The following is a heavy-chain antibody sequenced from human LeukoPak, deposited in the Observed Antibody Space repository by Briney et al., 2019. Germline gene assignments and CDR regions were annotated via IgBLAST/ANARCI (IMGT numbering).Heavy chain of an antibody. Sequence: SETLSLTCTVSGGSISSGDYYWSWIRQPPGKGLEWIGYIYYSGSTYYNPSLKSRVTISVDTSKNQFSLKLSSVTAADTAVYYCAKEGSARDAFDIWGQGTMVTVSS. CDR1: GGSISSGDYY. CDR3: AKEGSARDAFDI. CDR2: IYYSGST. J-gene: IGHJ3*02. V-gene: IGHV4-30-4*01. D-gene: IGHD3-10*01.